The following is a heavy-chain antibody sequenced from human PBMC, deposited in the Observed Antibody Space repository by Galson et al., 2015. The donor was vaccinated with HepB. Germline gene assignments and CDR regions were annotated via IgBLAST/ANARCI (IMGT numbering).Heavy chain of an antibody. CDR3: AKETRRGVRGGDDY. D-gene: IGHD3-10*01. CDR2: ISGSGGST. Sequence: SLRLSCAASGFTFSSYAMSWVRQAPGKGLEWVSAISGSGGSTYYADSVKGRFTISRDNSNNTVYLQMNSLRAEDTAIYYCAKETRRGVRGGDDYWGQGTLLTVSS. V-gene: IGHV3-23*01. J-gene: IGHJ4*02. CDR1: GFTFSSYA.